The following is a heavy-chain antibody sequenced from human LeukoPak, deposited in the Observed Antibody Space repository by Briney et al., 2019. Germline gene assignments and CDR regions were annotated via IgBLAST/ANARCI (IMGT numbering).Heavy chain of an antibody. CDR2: ISSSGSTI. D-gene: IGHD2-21*01. CDR3: ARVILVLGDSDWYFDL. V-gene: IGHV3-48*03. J-gene: IGHJ2*01. CDR1: GFTFSSYE. Sequence: PGGSLRLSCAASGFTFSSYEMNWVRQAPGKGLEWVSYISSSGSTIYYADSVKGRFTISRDNAKNSLYLQMNSLRAEDTAVYYCARVILVLGDSDWYFDLWGRGTLVTVSS.